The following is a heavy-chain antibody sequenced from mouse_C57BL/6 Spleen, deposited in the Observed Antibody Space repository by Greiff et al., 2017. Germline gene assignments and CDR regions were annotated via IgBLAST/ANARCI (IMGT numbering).Heavy chain of an antibody. CDR3: ARPLGLYAMDY. J-gene: IGHJ4*01. CDR2: ISSGSSTI. D-gene: IGHD4-1*01. Sequence: EVKLMESGGGLVKPGGSLKLSCAASGFTFSDYGMHWVRQAPEKGLEWVAYISSGSSTIYYADTVKGRFTISRDNAKNTLFLQMTILRSEDTAMYYCARPLGLYAMDYWGKGTSVTVSS. V-gene: IGHV5-17*01. CDR1: GFTFSDYG.